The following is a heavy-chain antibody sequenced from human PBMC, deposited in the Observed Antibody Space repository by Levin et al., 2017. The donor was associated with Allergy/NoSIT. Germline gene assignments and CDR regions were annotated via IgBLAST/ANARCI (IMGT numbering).Heavy chain of an antibody. CDR2: IYYSGST. Sequence: PSETLSLTCTVSGGSISSSSYYWGWIRQPPGKGLEWIGSIYYSGSTYYNPSLKSRVTISVDTSKNQFSLKLSSVTAADTAVYYCARDLAGATREDDAFDSWGQGTMVTVSS. J-gene: IGHJ3*02. CDR1: GGSISSSSYY. D-gene: IGHD2-2*01. V-gene: IGHV4-39*07. CDR3: ARDLAGATREDDAFDS.